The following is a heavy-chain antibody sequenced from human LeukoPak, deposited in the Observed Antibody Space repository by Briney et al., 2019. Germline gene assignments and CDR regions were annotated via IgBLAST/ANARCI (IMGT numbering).Heavy chain of an antibody. CDR2: ISYDGSTK. CDR3: AKDQEGATDY. Sequence: SLRLSCAASGFTFSRYGIHWVRQAPGKGLEWVAVISYDGSTKYYAESVKGRFTISRDNSKNTLYLQMNSLRAEDTAVYYCAKDQEGATDYWGQGTLVTVSS. CDR1: GFTFSRYG. D-gene: IGHD1-26*01. J-gene: IGHJ4*02. V-gene: IGHV3-30*18.